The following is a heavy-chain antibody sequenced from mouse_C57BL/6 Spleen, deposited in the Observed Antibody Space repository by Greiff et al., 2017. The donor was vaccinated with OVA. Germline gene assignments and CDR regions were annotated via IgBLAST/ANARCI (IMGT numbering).Heavy chain of an antibody. CDR1: GFTFSDYY. J-gene: IGHJ1*03. CDR3: ARDSLYYYGSSYRYFDV. Sequence: EVKLVESEGGLVQPGSSMKLSCTASGFTFSDYYMAWVRQVPEKGLEWVANINYDGSSTYYLDSLKSRFIISRDNAKNILYLQMSSLKSEDTATYYCARDSLYYYGSSYRYFDVWGTGTTVTVSS. D-gene: IGHD1-1*01. CDR2: INYDGSST. V-gene: IGHV5-16*01.